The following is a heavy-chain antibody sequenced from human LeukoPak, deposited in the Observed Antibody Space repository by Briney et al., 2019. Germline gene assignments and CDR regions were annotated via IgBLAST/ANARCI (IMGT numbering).Heavy chain of an antibody. CDR1: GFTFSSYW. Sequence: PGGSLRLSCAASGFTFSSYWMSWVRQAPGKGLEWVANIKQDESEKYYVDSVKGRFTISRDNAKNSLYLQMNSLRAEDTAVYYCARAQSLYDILTGYTPGVLDYWGQGTLVTVSS. J-gene: IGHJ4*02. D-gene: IGHD3-9*01. CDR3: ARAQSLYDILTGYTPGVLDY. CDR2: IKQDESEK. V-gene: IGHV3-7*01.